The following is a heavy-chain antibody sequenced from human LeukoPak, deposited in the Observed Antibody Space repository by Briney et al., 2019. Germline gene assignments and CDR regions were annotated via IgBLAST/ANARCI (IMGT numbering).Heavy chain of an antibody. CDR3: ARAGPYQLPPRPVDY. Sequence: GGSLRLSCAASGFTFSSYWMSWVRQAPGKGLEWVANINQDGSGEYSVDSVKGRFTISRDNAKNSLFLQMNSLRAEDTAIYYCARAGPYQLPPRPVDYWGQGTLVTVSS. D-gene: IGHD2-2*01. CDR2: INQDGSGE. V-gene: IGHV3-7*01. J-gene: IGHJ4*02. CDR1: GFTFSSYW.